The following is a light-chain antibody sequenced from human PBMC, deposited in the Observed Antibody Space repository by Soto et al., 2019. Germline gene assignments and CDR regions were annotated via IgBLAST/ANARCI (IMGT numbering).Light chain of an antibody. Sequence: EIPTTEYPPSRAASVGDRVTMTCRASQSISNSLACYQQKPGKAPKLLIYRASALQSGVPSRFSGSGSGTEGTLTIDSLQKDDCSTFDGQQSSTYPLTFGGGTKV. CDR3: QQSSTYPLT. CDR2: RAS. CDR1: QSISNS. J-gene: IGKJ4*01. V-gene: IGKV1-5*03.